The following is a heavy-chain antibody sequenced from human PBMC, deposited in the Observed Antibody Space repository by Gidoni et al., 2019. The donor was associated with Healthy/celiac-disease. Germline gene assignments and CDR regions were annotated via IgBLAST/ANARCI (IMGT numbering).Heavy chain of an antibody. D-gene: IGHD3-22*01. CDR3: AMDYYDSSGYYNYFDY. CDR2: ISSSSSYI. J-gene: IGHJ4*02. CDR1: GCTCSSYS. V-gene: IGHV3-21*01. Sequence: EVQRVESGGGRVKPGGSLRLSGAASGCTCSSYSMNRVRQAPGKGLGWVSSISSSSSYIYSADSVKGRFTISRDNAKTSLYLQMNSLRAEDTAVYYCAMDYYDSSGYYNYFDYWGQGTLVTVSS.